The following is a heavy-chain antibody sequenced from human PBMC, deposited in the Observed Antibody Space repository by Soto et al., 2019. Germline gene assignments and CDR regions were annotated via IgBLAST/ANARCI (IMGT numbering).Heavy chain of an antibody. CDR3: AREKLNYDILTGYSTHFDY. D-gene: IGHD3-9*01. J-gene: IGHJ4*02. CDR2: IYYSGST. Sequence: QVQLQESGPGLVKPSQTLSLTCTVSGGSISSGGYYWSWIRQHPGKGLEWIGYIYYSGSTYYNPSLKSLVTISVDTSKNQFSLKLSSVTAADTAVYYCAREKLNYDILTGYSTHFDYWGQGTLVTVSS. V-gene: IGHV4-31*01. CDR1: GGSISSGGYY.